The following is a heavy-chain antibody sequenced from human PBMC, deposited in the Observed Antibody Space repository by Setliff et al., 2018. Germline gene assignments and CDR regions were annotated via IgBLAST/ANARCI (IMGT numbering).Heavy chain of an antibody. CDR2: IYDSGSS. J-gene: IGHJ5*02. CDR1: GGSVSNSGFF. D-gene: IGHD2-15*01. V-gene: IGHV4-39*01. Sequence: ETLSLTCTVSGGSVSNSGFFWGWLRQAPGKGLEWIGNIYDSGSSNYNASLKSRLIITRDTSKNQISLKLTSVTAADTAVYYCGRGFSRIEGWGNWFDPWGQGILVTAPQ. CDR3: GRGFSRIEGWGNWFDP.